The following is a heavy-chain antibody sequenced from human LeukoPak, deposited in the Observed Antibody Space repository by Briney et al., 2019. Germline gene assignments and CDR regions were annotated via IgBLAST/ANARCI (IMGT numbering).Heavy chain of an antibody. CDR1: GFTFSSYG. Sequence: GGSLRLSCAASGFTFSSYGMHWVRQAPGKGLEWVAVTWYDGSNKYYADSVKGRFAISRDNPKNTLYLQMNSLRVEDTAVYYCARVHWGNYYLNAFDIWGQGTMVTVSS. J-gene: IGHJ3*02. CDR3: ARVHWGNYYLNAFDI. CDR2: TWYDGSNK. V-gene: IGHV3-33*01. D-gene: IGHD3-10*01.